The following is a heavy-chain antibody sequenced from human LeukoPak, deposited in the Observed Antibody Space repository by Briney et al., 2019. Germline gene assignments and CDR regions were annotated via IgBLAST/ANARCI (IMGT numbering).Heavy chain of an antibody. CDR1: GGSISSYY. V-gene: IGHV4-59*01. CDR3: ARAPMYYDILTGYSAADAFDI. Sequence: KPSETLSLTCTVSGGSISSYYWSWIRKPPGKGLEWIGYIYYSGSTNYNPSLKSRVTISVDTSKNQFSLKLSSVTAADTAVYYCARAPMYYDILTGYSAADAFDIWGQGTMVTVSS. CDR2: IYYSGST. J-gene: IGHJ3*02. D-gene: IGHD3-9*01.